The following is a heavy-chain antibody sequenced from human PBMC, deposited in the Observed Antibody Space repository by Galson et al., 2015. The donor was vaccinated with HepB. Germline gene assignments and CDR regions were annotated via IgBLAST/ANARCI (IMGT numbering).Heavy chain of an antibody. CDR1: GFTFSSYG. D-gene: IGHD6-6*01. CDR2: ISYDGSNK. V-gene: IGHV3-30*18. J-gene: IGHJ1*01. Sequence: SLRLSCAASGFTFSSYGMHWVRQAPGKGLEWVAVISYDGSNKYYADSVKGRFTISRDNSKNTLYLQMNSLRAEDTAVYYCAKGEYSILPRTAEYFQHWGQGTLVTVS. CDR3: AKGEYSILPRTAEYFQH.